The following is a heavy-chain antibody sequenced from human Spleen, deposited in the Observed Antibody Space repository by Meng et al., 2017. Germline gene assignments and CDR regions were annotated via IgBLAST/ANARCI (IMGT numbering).Heavy chain of an antibody. D-gene: IGHD4-11*01. J-gene: IGHJ4*02. CDR1: GGSFSDYS. CDR3: ARGPTTMAHDFDY. CDR2: INHSGST. Sequence: QTLGAGLLNPSGTLSLTCVVSGGSFSDYSWTWIRQPPGKGLEWIGEINHSGSTNYNPSLESRATISVDTSQNNLSLKLSSVTAADSAVYYCARGPTTMAHDFDYWGQGTLVTVSS. V-gene: IGHV4-34*01.